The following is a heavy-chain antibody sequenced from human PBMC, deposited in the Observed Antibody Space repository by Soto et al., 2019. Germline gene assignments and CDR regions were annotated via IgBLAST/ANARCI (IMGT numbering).Heavy chain of an antibody. D-gene: IGHD2-2*01. V-gene: IGHV3-49*03. CDR2: IRNKAYGGTT. Sequence: GGSLRLSCTASGFTFGDYAMSWFRQAPGKGLEWVAFIRNKAYGGTTEYAASVKGRFTISRDDSKSIAYLQMNSLKTEDTAVYYCTRGELGYCTSTSCPYNDYWGQGLLVTVSS. J-gene: IGHJ4*02. CDR3: TRGELGYCTSTSCPYNDY. CDR1: GFTFGDYA.